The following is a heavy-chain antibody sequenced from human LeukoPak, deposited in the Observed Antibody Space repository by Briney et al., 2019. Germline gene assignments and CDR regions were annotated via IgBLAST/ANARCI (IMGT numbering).Heavy chain of an antibody. V-gene: IGHV4-39*07. Sequence: PSETLSLTCTVSGGSISSSSYYWGWIRQPPGKGLEWIGSIYYSGSTYYNPSLKSRVTISVDTSKNQFSLKLSSVTAADTAVYYCASERPLTGRLDYWGQGTLVTVSS. J-gene: IGHJ4*02. CDR1: GGSISSSSYY. D-gene: IGHD3-9*01. CDR3: ASERPLTGRLDY. CDR2: IYYSGST.